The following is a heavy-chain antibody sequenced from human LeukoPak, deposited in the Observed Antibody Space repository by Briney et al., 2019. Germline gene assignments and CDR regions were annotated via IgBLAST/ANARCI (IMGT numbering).Heavy chain of an antibody. D-gene: IGHD3-3*01. CDR2: IYYSGST. J-gene: IGHJ4*02. Sequence: SETLSLTCTVSGGSISSGGYYWSWIRQHPGKGLEWIGYIYYSGSTYYNPSPKSRVTISVDTSKNQFSLKLSSVTAADTAVYYCARNSPYDFWSGYYYFDYWGQGTLVTVSS. V-gene: IGHV4-31*03. CDR3: ARNSPYDFWSGYYYFDY. CDR1: GGSISSGGYY.